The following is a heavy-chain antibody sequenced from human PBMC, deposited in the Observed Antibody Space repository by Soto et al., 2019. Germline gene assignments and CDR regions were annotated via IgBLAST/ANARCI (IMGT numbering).Heavy chain of an antibody. V-gene: IGHV6-1*01. J-gene: IGHJ3*02. CDR2: TYYRSKWYN. CDR3: ARDLLHGYTYGYNAFDI. D-gene: IGHD5-18*01. Sequence: SQTLSLTCAISGDSVSSNSAAWNWIRQSPLRGLEWLGRTYYRSKWYNDYAVSVKSRVTINPDTSKNQFSLQRNSVTPEDTAVYFCARDLLHGYTYGYNAFDICGQGTMVTVSS. CDR1: GDSVSSNSAA.